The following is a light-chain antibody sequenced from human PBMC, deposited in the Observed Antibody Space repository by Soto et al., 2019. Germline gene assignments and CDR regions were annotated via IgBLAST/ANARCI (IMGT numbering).Light chain of an antibody. V-gene: IGKV1-39*01. CDR3: QQSHGIPYT. Sequence: DIQMTQSPSSLSATVADRVTITCRASQTISTYLNWYQQEPGKAPKLLIYAASSLQSGVPSRFSGSGSGTDFTLTISSLQPEDFAAYYCQQSHGIPYTFGQGTKLEIK. CDR2: AAS. CDR1: QTISTY. J-gene: IGKJ2*01.